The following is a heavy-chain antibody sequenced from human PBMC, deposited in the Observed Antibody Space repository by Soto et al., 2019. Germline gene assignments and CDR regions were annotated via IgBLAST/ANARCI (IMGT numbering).Heavy chain of an antibody. V-gene: IGHV5-51*01. CDR2: IYPGDSDT. CDR3: AGLPQSGSYYGWFDP. D-gene: IGHD1-26*01. J-gene: IGHJ5*02. Sequence: GESLKISCKGSGYSFTSYWIGWVRQMPGKGLEWMGIIYPGDSDTRYSPSFQGQVTISADKSISTAYLQWSSLKASDTAMYYCAGLPQSGSYYGWFDPWGQGTLVTVSS. CDR1: GYSFTSYW.